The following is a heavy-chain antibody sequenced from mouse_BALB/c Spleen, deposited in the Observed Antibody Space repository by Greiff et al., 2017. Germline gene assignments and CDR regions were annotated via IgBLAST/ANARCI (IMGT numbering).Heavy chain of an antibody. Sequence: EVQRVESGGGLVKPGGSLKLSCAASGFTFSSYAMSWVRQTPEKRLEWVASISSGGSTYYPDSVKGRFTISRDNARNILYLQMSSLRSEDTAMYYCARDDYGYAMDYWGQGTSVTVSS. D-gene: IGHD2-4*01. CDR1: GFTFSSYA. J-gene: IGHJ4*01. CDR3: ARDDYGYAMDY. CDR2: ISSGGST. V-gene: IGHV5-6-5*01.